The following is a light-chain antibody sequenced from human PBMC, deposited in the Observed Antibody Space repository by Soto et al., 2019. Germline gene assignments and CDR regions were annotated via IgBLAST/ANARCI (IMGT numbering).Light chain of an antibody. CDR2: GAS. CDR1: QSVSSN. Sequence: EIVMTQSPATLSVSPGERATLSCRASQSVSSNLAWYQQKPGQAPRLLIYGASTSATGIPDRFSGSGSGTEFTLTISTLQSEDFAVYYCQEYNNWLITFGQGTRLEIK. CDR3: QEYNNWLIT. V-gene: IGKV3-15*01. J-gene: IGKJ5*01.